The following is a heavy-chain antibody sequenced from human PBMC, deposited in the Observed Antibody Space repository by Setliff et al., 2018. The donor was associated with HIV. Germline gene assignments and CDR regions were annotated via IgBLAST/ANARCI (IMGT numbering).Heavy chain of an antibody. Sequence: PGGSLRLSCAASGFTFSRYWMSWVRQAPGKGLEWVANIKQDGSDMHYIESVKGRFTIFRDNAKNSVFLQMNSLRAEDTGVYYCATQTGFYNSHWYDYWGQGTMVTVS. CDR2: IKQDGSDM. CDR1: GFTFSRYW. CDR3: ATQTGFYNSHWYDY. D-gene: IGHD6-13*01. J-gene: IGHJ4*02. V-gene: IGHV3-7*01.